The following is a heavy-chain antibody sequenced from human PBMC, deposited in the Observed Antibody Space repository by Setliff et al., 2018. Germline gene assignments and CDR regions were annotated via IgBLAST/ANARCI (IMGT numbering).Heavy chain of an antibody. CDR1: GGSISSGSYY. CDR3: ARHLLVQGTYHFDY. V-gene: IGHV4-39*01. Sequence: SETLSLTCSVSGGSISSGSYYWGWIRQSPGKGLEWIGSMYYSGSTYYNPSLKGRVTLSVDTTRNQFSLKLTSMTAADTAVYFCARHLLVQGTYHFDYWGQGSPVTAPQ. D-gene: IGHD3-10*01. CDR2: MYYSGST. J-gene: IGHJ4*02.